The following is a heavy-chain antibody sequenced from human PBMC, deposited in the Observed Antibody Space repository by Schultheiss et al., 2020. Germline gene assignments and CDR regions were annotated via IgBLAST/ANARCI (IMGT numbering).Heavy chain of an antibody. D-gene: IGHD3-16*02. CDR3: ARRGGFSEFGGVIVQYYGMDV. Sequence: GGSLRLSCAASGFTFSSYGMHWVRQAPGKGLEWVAVIWYEGSNKYYADSVKGRFTISRDNSNNTLYLQMNSLRAEDTAVYYCARRGGFSEFGGVIVQYYGMDVWGQGTTVTVSS. CDR1: GFTFSSYG. V-gene: IGHV3-33*01. J-gene: IGHJ6*02. CDR2: IWYEGSNK.